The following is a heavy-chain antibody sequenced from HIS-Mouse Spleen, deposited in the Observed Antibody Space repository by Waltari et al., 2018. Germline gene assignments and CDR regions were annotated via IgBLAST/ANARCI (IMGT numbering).Heavy chain of an antibody. Sequence: KVSCKASGYTFTSYDINWVRQATGQGLEWMGWMNPNSGNTGYAQKFQGRVTMTRNTSISTAYMELSSLRSEDTAVYYCARGPEYYDILTGQGYYYGMDVWGQGTTVTVSS. CDR3: ARGPEYYDILTGQGYYYGMDV. CDR2: MNPNSGNT. V-gene: IGHV1-8*01. CDR1: GYTFTSYD. J-gene: IGHJ6*02. D-gene: IGHD3-9*01.